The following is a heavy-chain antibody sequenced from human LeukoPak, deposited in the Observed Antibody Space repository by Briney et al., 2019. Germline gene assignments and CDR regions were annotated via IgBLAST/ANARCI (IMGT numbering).Heavy chain of an antibody. CDR1: GFTFDDYA. D-gene: IGHD4-17*01. CDR2: ISWNSGSI. J-gene: IGHJ5*02. V-gene: IGHV3-9*01. Sequence: GGSLRLSCAASGFTFDDYAMHWVRHAPGKGLEWVSGISWNSGSIGYADSVKGRFTISRDNAKNSLYLQMNSLRAEDTALYYCARGDYGDYKNNWFDPWGQGTLVTVSS. CDR3: ARGDYGDYKNNWFDP.